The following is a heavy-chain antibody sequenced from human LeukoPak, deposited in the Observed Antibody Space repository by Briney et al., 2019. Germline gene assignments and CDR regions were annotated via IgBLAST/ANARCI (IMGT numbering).Heavy chain of an antibody. CDR2: INHSGST. Sequence: PGGSLRLSCAASGFTFSSYAMSWIRQPPGKGLEWIGEINHSGSTNYNPSLKSRVTISVDTSKNQFSLKLSSVTAADTAVYYCARARGYGDPFDYWGQGTLVTVSS. CDR1: GFTFSSYA. CDR3: ARARGYGDPFDY. D-gene: IGHD4-17*01. V-gene: IGHV4-34*01. J-gene: IGHJ4*02.